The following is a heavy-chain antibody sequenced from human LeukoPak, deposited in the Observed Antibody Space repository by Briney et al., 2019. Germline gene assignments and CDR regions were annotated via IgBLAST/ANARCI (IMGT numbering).Heavy chain of an antibody. V-gene: IGHV3-53*01. J-gene: IGHJ4*02. CDR2: IYSGGST. Sequence: AGGSLRLSCAASGFTVSSNYMSWVRQAPGKGLEWVSVIYSGGSTYYADSVKGRFTISRDNSKNTLYLQMNSLRAEDTAVYYCAKGSLWFGSSPGDYFDYWGQGTLVTVSS. CDR3: AKGSLWFGSSPGDYFDY. CDR1: GFTVSSNY. D-gene: IGHD3-10*01.